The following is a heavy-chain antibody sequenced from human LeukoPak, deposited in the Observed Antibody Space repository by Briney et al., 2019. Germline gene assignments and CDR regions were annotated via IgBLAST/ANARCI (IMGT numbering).Heavy chain of an antibody. CDR3: ATEVVHPHYFDY. V-gene: IGHV3-23*01. Sequence: GGSLRLSCAASGFTFSSYAMSWVRQAPGKGLEWVSAISGSGGSTYYAGSVKGRFTISRDNSKNTLYLQMNSLRAEDTAVYYCATEVVHPHYFDYWGQGTLVTVSS. D-gene: IGHD2-15*01. CDR1: GFTFSSYA. J-gene: IGHJ4*02. CDR2: ISGSGGST.